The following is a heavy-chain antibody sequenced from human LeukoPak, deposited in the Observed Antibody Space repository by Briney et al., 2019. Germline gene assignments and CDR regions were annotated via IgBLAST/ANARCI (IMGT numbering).Heavy chain of an antibody. J-gene: IGHJ6*03. Sequence: KVSCKASGYTFTSYGISWVRQAPGQGLEWMGGIIPIFGTANYAQKFQGRVTITTDESTSTAYMELSSLRSEDTAVYYCARGRDLGYCSSTSCLYYMDVWGKGTTVTVSS. D-gene: IGHD2-2*01. CDR1: GYTFTSYG. V-gene: IGHV1-69*05. CDR2: IIPIFGTA. CDR3: ARGRDLGYCSSTSCLYYMDV.